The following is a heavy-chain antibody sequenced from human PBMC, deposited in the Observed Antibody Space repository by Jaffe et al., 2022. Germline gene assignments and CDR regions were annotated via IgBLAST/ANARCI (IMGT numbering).Heavy chain of an antibody. J-gene: IGHJ4*02. D-gene: IGHD3-10*01. V-gene: IGHV1-69*08. Sequence: QVQLVQSGAEVKKPGSSVKVPCKTSGGSFSSYSFSWVRQAPGQGLEWMGRIIPMLGITDYAQKFQGRVTITADKSTTTIYMELSSLRSEDTAVYYCARDVPYGSGGYRTPYWGQGTLVTVSS. CDR1: GGSFSSYS. CDR3: ARDVPYGSGGYRTPY. CDR2: IIPMLGIT.